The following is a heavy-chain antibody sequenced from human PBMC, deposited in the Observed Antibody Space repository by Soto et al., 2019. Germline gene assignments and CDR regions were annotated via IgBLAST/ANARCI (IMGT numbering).Heavy chain of an antibody. D-gene: IGHD6-19*01. CDR1: GFTFSSYD. J-gene: IGHJ4*02. Sequence: GGSLRLSCTASGFTFSSYDMHWVRQAPGKGLEWVALISYDGSNKYNADSVKGRFTISRDNSKNTLYVQMNSLRAEDAAVYYCARSVTDTLYYFDYWGQGTLVTVSS. CDR2: ISYDGSNK. CDR3: ARSVTDTLYYFDY. V-gene: IGHV3-30-3*01.